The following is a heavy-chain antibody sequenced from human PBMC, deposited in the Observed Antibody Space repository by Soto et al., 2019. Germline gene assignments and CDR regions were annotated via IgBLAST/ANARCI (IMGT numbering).Heavy chain of an antibody. CDR1: GFTFSNAW. Sequence: EVQLVESGGGLVKPGGSLRLSCAASGFTFSNAWMSWVRQAPGKGREWVGRIKTKTHGGTTDYAAPVKGRFTISRDASKNTLYLKMNSLKTEDTAVYYCTTGVTSRGRDVWGQGTTVTVSS. D-gene: IGHD2-21*02. CDR2: IKTKTHGGTT. CDR3: TTGVTSRGRDV. J-gene: IGHJ6*02. V-gene: IGHV3-15*01.